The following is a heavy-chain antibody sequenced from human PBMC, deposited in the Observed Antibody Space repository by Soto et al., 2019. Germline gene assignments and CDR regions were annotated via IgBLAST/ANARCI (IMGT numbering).Heavy chain of an antibody. V-gene: IGHV3-15*07. CDR2: VKSKFDGGTI. CDR3: SADLPDWGAYAFDY. J-gene: IGHJ4*02. D-gene: IGHD3-16*01. CDR1: GFTFNGAW. Sequence: EVQLVESGGGLVEPGGSLRLSCAASGFTFNGAWMNWVRQGPGKGLEWVGRVKSKFDGGTIDYAAPVKGRFTISSDDSRTTVYLQMNSLIPEDTAMYYCSADLPDWGAYAFDYWGQGALVTVSS.